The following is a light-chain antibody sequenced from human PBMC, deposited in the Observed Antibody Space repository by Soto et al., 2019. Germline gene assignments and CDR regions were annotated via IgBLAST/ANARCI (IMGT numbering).Light chain of an antibody. CDR3: QNWDTGNVV. CDR1: SGHGNYV. J-gene: IGLJ2*01. V-gene: IGLV4-69*01. CDR2: VKSDGSH. Sequence: QLVLTQSPSASASLGASVKLTCTLSSGHGNYVIAWHQQQPERGPRYLMKVKSDGSHSKGDGIPDRFSGSSSGAERYLAISSLQSEDAADYYCQNWDTGNVVFGGGTKLTVL.